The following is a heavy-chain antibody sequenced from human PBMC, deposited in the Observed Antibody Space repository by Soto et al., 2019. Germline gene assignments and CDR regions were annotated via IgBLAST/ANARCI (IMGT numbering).Heavy chain of an antibody. J-gene: IGHJ6*02. CDR2: ISGSGGST. Sequence: EVQLLESGGGLVQPGGSLRLSCAASGFTFSSYAMSWVRQAQGQGLEWVSAISGSGGSTYYADSVKGRFTISRDNSKNTLYLQMNSLRAEDTAVYYCAKGSGLLWFGELSYYYYGMDVWGQGTTVTVSS. CDR1: GFTFSSYA. V-gene: IGHV3-23*01. CDR3: AKGSGLLWFGELSYYYYGMDV. D-gene: IGHD3-10*01.